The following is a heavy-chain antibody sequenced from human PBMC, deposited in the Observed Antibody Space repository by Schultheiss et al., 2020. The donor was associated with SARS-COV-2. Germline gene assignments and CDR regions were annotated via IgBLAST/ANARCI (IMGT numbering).Heavy chain of an antibody. CDR1: GYSFTSYW. V-gene: IGHV5-51*01. J-gene: IGHJ6*02. CDR3: ARSLGYCSGGSCYATRMDV. CDR2: IYPGGSDT. D-gene: IGHD2-15*01. Sequence: GGSLRLSCKGSGYSFTSYWIGWVRQMPGKGLEWMGIIYPGGSDTRYSPSFQGHVTISADKSISTAYLQWSSLKASDTAMYYCARSLGYCSGGSCYATRMDVWGQGTTVTVSS.